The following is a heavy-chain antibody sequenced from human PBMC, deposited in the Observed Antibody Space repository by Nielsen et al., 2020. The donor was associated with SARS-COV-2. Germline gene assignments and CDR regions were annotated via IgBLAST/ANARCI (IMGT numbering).Heavy chain of an antibody. CDR3: ARESGVGELLGVSFDY. CDR2: ISDNGGAT. Sequence: GESLKISCAASGFTFSSYWMHWVRQPPGKGLEYVSAISDNGGATYYADSVKGRFTVSRDNSKNTLYLQMNSLRGEDTAVYYCARESGVGELLGVSFDYWGQGTLVTVSS. CDR1: GFTFSSYW. D-gene: IGHD3-10*01. V-gene: IGHV3-64*04. J-gene: IGHJ4*02.